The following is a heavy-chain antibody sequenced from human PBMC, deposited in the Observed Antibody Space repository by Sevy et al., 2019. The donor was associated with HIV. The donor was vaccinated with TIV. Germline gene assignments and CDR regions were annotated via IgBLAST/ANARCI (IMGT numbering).Heavy chain of an antibody. V-gene: IGHV3-30*02. CDR3: AKNTAAAGTGVFHY. Sequence: GGSLRLSCAASQFTFSHYGMHWVRQAPGKGLEWVAFIQYDGNNRYYADSVKGRFTISRDNSRNTLYLQMNSLRSEDTAIYYCAKNTAAAGTGVFHYWGHGTLVTVSS. CDR1: QFTFSHYG. J-gene: IGHJ4*01. CDR2: IQYDGNNR. D-gene: IGHD6-13*01.